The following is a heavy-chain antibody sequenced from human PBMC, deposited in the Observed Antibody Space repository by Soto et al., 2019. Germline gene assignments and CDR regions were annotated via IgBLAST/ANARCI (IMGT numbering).Heavy chain of an antibody. J-gene: IGHJ4*02. CDR2: ISGSGDTT. CDR1: GFTFSSYA. D-gene: IGHD6-19*01. CDR3: AKSRGSGWSFDY. V-gene: IGHV3-23*01. Sequence: EVQLLESGGGLVQPGGSLRLSCAASGFTFSSYAMSWVRQAPGKGLEWVSAISGSGDTTYYADSVKGRFTISRDNSKNTLYLQMNSLRAEDTALYYCAKSRGSGWSFDYWGQGTLVTVSS.